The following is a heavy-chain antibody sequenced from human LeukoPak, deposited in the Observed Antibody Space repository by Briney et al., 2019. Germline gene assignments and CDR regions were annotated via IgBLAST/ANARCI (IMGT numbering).Heavy chain of an antibody. J-gene: IGHJ4*02. V-gene: IGHV3-23*01. D-gene: IGHD3-3*01. CDR1: GFTFSTYG. CDR2: ISGSGGST. CDR3: AKPWSASSNFDY. Sequence: GGSLRLSCAASGFTFSTYGMSWVRQAPGKGLEWVSAISGSGGSTYYADSVKGRFTISRDNSKNTLYLQMNSLRAEDTAVYYCAKPWSASSNFDYWGQGTLVTVSS.